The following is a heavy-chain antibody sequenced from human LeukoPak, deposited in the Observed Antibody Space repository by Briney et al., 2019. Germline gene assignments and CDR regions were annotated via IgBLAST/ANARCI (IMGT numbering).Heavy chain of an antibody. V-gene: IGHV1-69*04. Sequence: GASVKVSCKASGGTFSSYAISWVRQAPGPGLEWMGRIIPILGIANYAQKFQGRVTITADKSTSTAYMELSSLRSEDTAVYYCARGSSLAATPVYWGEGTLVTVSS. D-gene: IGHD2-15*01. J-gene: IGHJ4*02. CDR2: IIPILGIA. CDR1: GGTFSSYA. CDR3: ARGSSLAATPVY.